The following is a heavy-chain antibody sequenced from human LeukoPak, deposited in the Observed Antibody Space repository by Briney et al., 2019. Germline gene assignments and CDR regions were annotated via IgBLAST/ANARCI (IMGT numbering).Heavy chain of an antibody. CDR2: MSNSG. J-gene: IGHJ4*02. CDR1: GGSVSSGSYY. V-gene: IGHV4-61*01. D-gene: IGHD6-13*01. CDR3: ARVSVAGTVPDY. Sequence: SETLSLTCTVSGGSVSSGSYYWSWIRQPPGKGLAWIGFMSNSGHTASKSRVTISLDTSKTQFSLKLNSVTAADTAFYYCARVSVAGTVPDYWGQGTLVTVSS.